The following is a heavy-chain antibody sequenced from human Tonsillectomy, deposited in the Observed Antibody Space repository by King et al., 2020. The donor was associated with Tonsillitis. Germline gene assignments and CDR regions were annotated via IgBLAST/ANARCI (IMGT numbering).Heavy chain of an antibody. J-gene: IGHJ3*02. CDR3: AKDAVVNAWYDAFDI. D-gene: IGHD6-13*01. CDR1: GFTLSSHA. V-gene: IGHV3-23*04. CDR2: MSVGVGDT. Sequence: VQLVESGGGLVQPGGSLRLSCAASGFTLSSHAMSWVRQAPGKGLEWVSDMSVGVGDTYYADSVKGRFTISRDNSKNTLHLQMSSLRAEDTAVYYCAKDAVVNAWYDAFDIWGQGTMVTVSS.